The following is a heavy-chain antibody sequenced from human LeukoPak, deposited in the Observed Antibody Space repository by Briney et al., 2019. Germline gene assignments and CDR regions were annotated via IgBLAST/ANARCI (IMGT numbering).Heavy chain of an antibody. CDR1: GFTFSSYA. CDR2: ISGSGGST. CDR3: ARDPIVVVPAAMASNYYYYGMDV. V-gene: IGHV3-23*01. D-gene: IGHD2-2*01. J-gene: IGHJ6*02. Sequence: GGSLRLSCAASGFTFSSYAMSWVRQAPGKGLEWVSAISGSGGSTYYADSVKGRFTISRDNSKNTLYLQMNSLRAEDTAVYYCARDPIVVVPAAMASNYYYYGMDVWGQGTTVTVSS.